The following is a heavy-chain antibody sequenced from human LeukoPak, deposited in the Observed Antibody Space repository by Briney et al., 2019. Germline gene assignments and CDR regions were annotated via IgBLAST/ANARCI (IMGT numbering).Heavy chain of an antibody. Sequence: GGSLRLSCTASGFTFSDFHMSWIRQAPGKGLEWVQHISGSGYAIHHPGSVKGRFTISRDNAKNSLYLQMNSLRVEDSAVYYCARLSGTYSRGGDHWGQGTLVTVSS. CDR3: ARLSGTYSRGGDH. J-gene: IGHJ4*02. CDR2: ISGSGYAI. CDR1: GFTFSDFH. D-gene: IGHD1-26*01. V-gene: IGHV3-11*01.